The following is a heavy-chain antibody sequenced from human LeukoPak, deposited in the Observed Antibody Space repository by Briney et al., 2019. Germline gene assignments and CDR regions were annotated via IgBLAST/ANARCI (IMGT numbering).Heavy chain of an antibody. Sequence: GGSLRLSSAASGFTFSSYGMHWVRQAPGKGLEWVAVIWYDGSNKYYADSVKGRFTISRDNSKNTLYLQMNSLRAEDTAVYYCARGVSYYDFWSGYVDYWGQGTLVTVSS. CDR1: GFTFSSYG. CDR3: ARGVSYYDFWSGYVDY. J-gene: IGHJ4*02. CDR2: IWYDGSNK. V-gene: IGHV3-33*01. D-gene: IGHD3-3*01.